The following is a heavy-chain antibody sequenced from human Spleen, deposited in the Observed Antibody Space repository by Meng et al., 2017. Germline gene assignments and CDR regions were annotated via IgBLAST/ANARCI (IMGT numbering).Heavy chain of an antibody. Sequence: GESLKISCAASGFTFADYGMTWVRQAPGKGLEWVSSISNTGGSIYYAGSVKGRFTISRDSSKNTLYLQMNRLRAEDTAVYYCAREKRELLIDYWGQGTLVTVSS. CDR1: GFTFADYG. D-gene: IGHD1-26*01. CDR3: AREKRELLIDY. V-gene: IGHV3-23*01. CDR2: ISNTGGSI. J-gene: IGHJ4*02.